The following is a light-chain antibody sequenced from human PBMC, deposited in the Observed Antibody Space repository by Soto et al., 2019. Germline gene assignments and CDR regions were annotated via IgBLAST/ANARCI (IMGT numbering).Light chain of an antibody. CDR1: SSDVGGYKN. J-gene: IGLJ1*01. V-gene: IGLV2-8*01. CDR2: EVN. Sequence: QSALTQPPSASGSPGQSVTISCTGTSSDVGGYKNGSWYQQHPGKAPKLMVFEVNKRPSGIPDRFSGSKSGNTASLTVSGLQAEDEADYYGRSYAGINNLGVFGTGTKVTVL. CDR3: RSYAGINNLGV.